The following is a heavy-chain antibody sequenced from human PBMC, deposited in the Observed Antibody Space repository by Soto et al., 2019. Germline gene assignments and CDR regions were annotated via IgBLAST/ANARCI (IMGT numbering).Heavy chain of an antibody. CDR1: GYTFTAYY. CDR2: VDPSGGTT. Sequence: QVQLVQSGAEVTKPGASAKVSCKTSGYTFTAYYIHWVRQAPGQGLEWMGVVDPSGGTTNYAQKFQGRITMTSDTSTRTVYMDLSSLRSEDTAMYYCVRDISREADYWGQGTLLTVSS. J-gene: IGHJ4*02. D-gene: IGHD1-20*01. V-gene: IGHV1-46*01. CDR3: VRDISREADY.